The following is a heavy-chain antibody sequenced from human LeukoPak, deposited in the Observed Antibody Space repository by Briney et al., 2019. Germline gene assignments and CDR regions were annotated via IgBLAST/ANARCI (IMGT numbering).Heavy chain of an antibody. D-gene: IGHD2/OR15-2a*01. V-gene: IGHV4-59*08. Sequence: SETLSLTCTVSGASISNTYYWSWIRQLPGKGLEWIGNLYNIGSITYKPSLKSRVTMPIDMSKNQFSLRLTSVTAADTAVYFCATNSTGSAFDYWGQGILVTVSS. CDR3: ATNSTGSAFDY. J-gene: IGHJ4*02. CDR1: GASISNTYY. CDR2: LYNIGSI.